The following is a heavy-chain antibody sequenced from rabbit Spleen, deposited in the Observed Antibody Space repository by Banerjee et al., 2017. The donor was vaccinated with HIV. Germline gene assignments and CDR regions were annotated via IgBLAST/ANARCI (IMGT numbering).Heavy chain of an antibody. CDR2: IYTGASGKT. V-gene: IGHV1S45*01. D-gene: IGHD8-1*01. J-gene: IGHJ6*01. Sequence: QEQLEESGGDLVQPEGSLTLTCTVSGFSLNNNDMCWVRQAPGKGLEWIACIYTGASGKTYYASWAKGRFTVSKTSSTTVTLQMTSLTVADTATYFCARDSGSSFSSYGMDLWGPGTLVTVS. CDR1: GFSLNNND. CDR3: ARDSGSSFSSYGMDL.